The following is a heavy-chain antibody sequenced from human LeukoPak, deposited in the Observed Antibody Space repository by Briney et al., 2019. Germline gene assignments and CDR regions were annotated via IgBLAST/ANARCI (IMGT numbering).Heavy chain of an antibody. V-gene: IGHV4-59*01. CDR3: ARARSGYYVDY. CDR2: IYYSGST. J-gene: IGHJ4*02. D-gene: IGHD3-22*01. Sequence: SGTLSLTCTVSGGSISSYYWSWIRQPPGKGLEWIGYIYYSGSTNYNPSLKSRVTISVDTSKNQFSLKLSSVTAADTAVYYCARARSGYYVDYWGQGTLVTVSS. CDR1: GGSISSYY.